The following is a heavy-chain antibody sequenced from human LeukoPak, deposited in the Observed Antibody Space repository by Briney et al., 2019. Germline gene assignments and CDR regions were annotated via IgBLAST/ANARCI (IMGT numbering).Heavy chain of an antibody. V-gene: IGHV1-69*13. D-gene: IGHD6-19*01. CDR3: AGPRGGYSSGWYGYYYGMDV. J-gene: IGHJ6*02. Sequence: SVKVSCKASGGTFSSYAISWVRQAPGQGLEWMGGIIPIFGTANYAQKFQGRVTITADESTSTAYMELSSLRSEDTAVYYCAGPRGGYSSGWYGYYYGMDVWGQGTTVTVSS. CDR1: GGTFSSYA. CDR2: IIPIFGTA.